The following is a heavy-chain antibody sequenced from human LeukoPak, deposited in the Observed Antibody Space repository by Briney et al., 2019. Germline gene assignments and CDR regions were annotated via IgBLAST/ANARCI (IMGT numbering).Heavy chain of an antibody. D-gene: IGHD6-19*01. J-gene: IGHJ4*02. Sequence: ASVKVSCKASGYTFTSYGISWVRQAPGQGLEWMGWISAYNGNTNYAQKLQGRVTMTTDTSTSTVYMELRSLRSDDTAVYYCAREKYSSGWYHFDYWGQGTLVTVSS. CDR2: ISAYNGNT. V-gene: IGHV1-18*01. CDR3: AREKYSSGWYHFDY. CDR1: GYTFTSYG.